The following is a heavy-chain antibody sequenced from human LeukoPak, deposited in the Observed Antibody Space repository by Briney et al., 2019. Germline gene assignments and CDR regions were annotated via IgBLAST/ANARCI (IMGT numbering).Heavy chain of an antibody. J-gene: IGHJ4*02. CDR2: IETDGTGE. V-gene: IGHV3-74*03. CDR3: VRGGLNGK. Sequence: GGSLRPSFLASGSIFSSDRMHWVRQVPGKGLVWVSSIETDGTGEVYADAVEGRFTISRDNAKDMLYLQMNSLRAEDTAVYYCVRGGLNGKWGQGTLVTASS. D-gene: IGHD2-8*01. CDR1: GSIFSSDR.